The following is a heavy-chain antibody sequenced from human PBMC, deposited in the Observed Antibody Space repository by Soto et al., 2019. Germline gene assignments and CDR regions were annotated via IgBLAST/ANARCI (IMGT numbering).Heavy chain of an antibody. CDR2: ISGSGGSP. CDR3: AKARCSGNSCYVPDY. Sequence: EVQLLESGGGLVQPGGSLRLSCAASGFTFNSYTMAWVRQAPGKGLEWVSSISGSGGSPSYADSVQGRFTISRDNSRNTLSLQMNSLRAEDTATYYCAKARCSGNSCYVPDYWGHGSLFTVSS. J-gene: IGHJ4*01. D-gene: IGHD2-15*01. CDR1: GFTFNSYT. V-gene: IGHV3-23*01.